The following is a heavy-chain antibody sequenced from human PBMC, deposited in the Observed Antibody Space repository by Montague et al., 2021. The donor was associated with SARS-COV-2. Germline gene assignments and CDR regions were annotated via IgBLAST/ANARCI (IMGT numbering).Heavy chain of an antibody. Sequence: SETLSLTCTVSGDSTSCPNCYWGWIRQAPGKGLDWIGTTYNSGTTYYNPSLKSRLTISIDTSKNRFSLKLTSVTAADTAVYYCARHRNYGDHSLDNWFHPGGQGTLVTVSA. CDR3: ARHRNYGDHSLDNWFHP. V-gene: IGHV4-39*01. D-gene: IGHD4-17*01. CDR1: GDSTSCPNCY. CDR2: TYNSGTT. J-gene: IGHJ5*02.